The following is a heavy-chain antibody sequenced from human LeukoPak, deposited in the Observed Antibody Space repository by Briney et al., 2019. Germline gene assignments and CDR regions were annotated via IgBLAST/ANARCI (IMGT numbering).Heavy chain of an antibody. J-gene: IGHJ4*02. V-gene: IGHV4-30-4*08. Sequence: SETLSLTCTVSGGSISSGDYYWSWIRQPPGKGLEWIGYIYYSGSTYYNPSLKSRVTISVDTSKNQFSLKLSSVTAADTAVYYCARDYYGSGSWGSTYYYFDYWGQGTLVTVSS. CDR2: IYYSGST. CDR3: ARDYYGSGSWGSTYYYFDY. D-gene: IGHD3-10*01. CDR1: GGSISSGDYY.